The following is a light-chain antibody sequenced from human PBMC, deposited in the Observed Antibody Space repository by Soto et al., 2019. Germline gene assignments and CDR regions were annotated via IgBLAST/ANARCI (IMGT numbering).Light chain of an antibody. J-gene: IGKJ5*01. CDR2: GAS. Sequence: EIVMAHSSVTLSVWRVERAALSCRASQSVSSYLAWYQQKPGQAPRLLIYGASSRATGIPDRFSGSGSGTDFTLTISRLEPEDFAVYYCQQYGSSLITFGQGTRLEIK. CDR1: QSVSSY. CDR3: QQYGSSLIT. V-gene: IGKV3-20*01.